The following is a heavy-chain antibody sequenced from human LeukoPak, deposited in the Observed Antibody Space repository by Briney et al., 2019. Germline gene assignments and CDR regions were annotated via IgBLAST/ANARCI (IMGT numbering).Heavy chain of an antibody. CDR1: GFTFSSYV. CDR3: ARKPPSGGVFDF. V-gene: IGHV3-23*01. CDR2: ISGSGGST. Sequence: GGSLRLSCAASGFTFSSYVMSWVRQAPGKGLEWVSEISGSGGSTYFADSVKGRFTISRDNSKSTLYLQMNSLRAEDTALYYCARKPPSGGVFDFWGQGTLVTVSS. J-gene: IGHJ4*02. D-gene: IGHD2-8*02.